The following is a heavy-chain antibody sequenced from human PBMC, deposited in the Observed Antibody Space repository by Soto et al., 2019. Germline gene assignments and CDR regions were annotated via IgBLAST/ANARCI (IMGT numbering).Heavy chain of an antibody. CDR1: GGTFSSYA. Sequence: QVQLVQSGAEVKKPGSSVKVSCKASGGTFSSYAISWVRQAPGQGPEWMGGIIPIFGTANYAQKFQGRVTITADKSTSTAYMELSSLRSEDTAVYYCAAVPTGTTLFAFDIWGQGTMVTVSS. CDR2: IIPIFGTA. CDR3: AAVPTGTTLFAFDI. D-gene: IGHD1-1*01. V-gene: IGHV1-69*06. J-gene: IGHJ3*02.